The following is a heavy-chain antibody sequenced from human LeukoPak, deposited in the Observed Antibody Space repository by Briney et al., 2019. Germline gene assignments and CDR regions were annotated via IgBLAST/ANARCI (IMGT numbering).Heavy chain of an antibody. CDR1: GYTFTSYG. Sequence: ASVKVSCKASGYTFTSYGISWVRQAPGQGLEWMGWISGYNGKTNYAQKLQGRVTMTTDTSTSTAYMELRSLRSDDTAVYYCARGITMIVVVSPTDGGAFDYWGQGTLVTVSS. CDR3: ARGITMIVVVSPTDGGAFDY. D-gene: IGHD3-22*01. CDR2: ISGYNGKT. V-gene: IGHV1-18*01. J-gene: IGHJ4*02.